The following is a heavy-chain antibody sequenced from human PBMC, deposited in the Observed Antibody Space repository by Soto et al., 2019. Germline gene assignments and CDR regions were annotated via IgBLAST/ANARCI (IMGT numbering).Heavy chain of an antibody. CDR3: AREDDGGDRDYYGLDV. D-gene: IGHD2-21*02. V-gene: IGHV4-59*01. J-gene: IGHJ6*02. Sequence: SSETLSLTCTVSGGSISSYYWSWIRQPPGKGLEWIGYIYYSGSTNYNPSLKSRVTISVDTSKNQFSLKLSSVTAADTAVYFCAREDDGGDRDYYGLDVWGQGTRVTV. CDR2: IYYSGST. CDR1: GGSISSYY.